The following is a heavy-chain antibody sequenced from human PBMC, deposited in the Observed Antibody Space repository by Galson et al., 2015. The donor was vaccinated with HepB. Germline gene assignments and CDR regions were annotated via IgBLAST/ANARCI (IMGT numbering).Heavy chain of an antibody. CDR3: ARAARDSAYGLDV. Sequence: SLRLSCAASGFTISSYWMTWVRQAPGKGLEWVGNIKQDGSEQYYVDSVKGRFTISRENAKNSLYLQMNSLRAEDTAVYYCARAARDSAYGLDVWGQGTTVTVSS. D-gene: IGHD4-11*01. CDR1: GFTISSYW. J-gene: IGHJ6*02. V-gene: IGHV3-7*03. CDR2: IKQDGSEQ.